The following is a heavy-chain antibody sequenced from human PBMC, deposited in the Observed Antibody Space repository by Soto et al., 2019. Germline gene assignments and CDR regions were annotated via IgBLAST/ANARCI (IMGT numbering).Heavy chain of an antibody. CDR3: ARGYYDSSGYPLDAFDT. J-gene: IGHJ3*02. CDR1: GFTFSSYG. D-gene: IGHD3-22*01. V-gene: IGHV3-33*01. Sequence: GGSLRLSCAASGFTFSSYGMHWVRHAPGKGLEWVAVIWYDGSNKYYADSVKGRFTISRDNSKNTLYLQMNSLRAEDTAVYYCARGYYDSSGYPLDAFDTWGQGTMVTVSS. CDR2: IWYDGSNK.